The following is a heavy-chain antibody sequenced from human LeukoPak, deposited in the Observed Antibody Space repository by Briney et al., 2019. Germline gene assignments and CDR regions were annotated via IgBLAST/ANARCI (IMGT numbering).Heavy chain of an antibody. CDR1: GGSISRTTYY. CDR2: MSYSGST. D-gene: IGHD2-21*02. Sequence: PETLSLTCTVSGGSISRTTYYWGWTRQPPGKGLEWIGGMSYSGSTYYNPSLKSRVTISVDTSKNQFSLKVSSVTAADTAVYYCAVTGYYYGVDVWGQGTTVTVS. J-gene: IGHJ6*02. CDR3: AVTGYYYGVDV. V-gene: IGHV4-39*01.